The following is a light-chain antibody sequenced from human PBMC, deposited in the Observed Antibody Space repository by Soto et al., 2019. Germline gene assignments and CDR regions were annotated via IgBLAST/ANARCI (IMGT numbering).Light chain of an antibody. CDR2: DAS. V-gene: IGKV3-11*01. CDR1: QSVSSY. Sequence: EIVLTQSPATLSLSPGERATLSCRASQSVSSYLAWYQQKPGQAPRLLIYDASNRATGIPARFSGSGSGTDFTLTISSLEPEDFAVYYCQQRSNWPFLITIGQGTRLEIK. J-gene: IGKJ5*01. CDR3: QQRSNWPFLIT.